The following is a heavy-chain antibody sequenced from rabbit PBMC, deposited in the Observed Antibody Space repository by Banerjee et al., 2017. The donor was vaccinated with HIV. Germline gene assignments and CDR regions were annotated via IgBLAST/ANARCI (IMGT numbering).Heavy chain of an antibody. CDR2: INPGSGSG. V-gene: IGHV1S45*01. CDR3: ARDTGSSFSSYGMDL. J-gene: IGHJ6*01. CDR1: GFSFSDRDV. D-gene: IGHD8-1*01. Sequence: QEQLEESGGGLVKPEGSLTLTCTASGFSFSDRDVMCWVRQAPGKGLEWIGYINPGSGSGYYASWAKGRFTISKTSSTTVTLQMTSLTAADTATYFCARDTGSSFSSYGMDLWGPGTLVTVS.